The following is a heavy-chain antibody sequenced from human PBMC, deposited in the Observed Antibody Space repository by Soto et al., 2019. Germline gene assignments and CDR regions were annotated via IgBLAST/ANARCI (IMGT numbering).Heavy chain of an antibody. CDR1: GGSVFSSSSY. D-gene: IGHD6-13*01. Sequence: SETLSLTCTVTGGSVFSSSSYWAWIRQSPGKGLEWIGHIFYSGRTYYSPSLGSRVTMSVDSSNNLFSLKLSSVTAADTAVYYCARHLGIAAARDYWGQGTLVTVSS. V-gene: IGHV4-39*01. CDR3: ARHLGIAAARDY. J-gene: IGHJ4*02. CDR2: IFYSGRT.